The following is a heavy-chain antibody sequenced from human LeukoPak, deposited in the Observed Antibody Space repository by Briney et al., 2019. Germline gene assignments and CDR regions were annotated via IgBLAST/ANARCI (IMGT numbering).Heavy chain of an antibody. CDR3: ARNSGYQLLSGAYYYMDV. V-gene: IGHV4-39*01. D-gene: IGHD2-2*01. CDR2: IYYSGST. Sequence: SETLSLTCTVSGGSISSSSYYWGWIRQPPGKGLEWIGSIYYSGSTYYNPSLKSRVTISVDTSKNQFSLKLSSVTAADTAVYYCARNSGYQLLSGAYYYMDVWGKGTTVTVSS. J-gene: IGHJ6*03. CDR1: GGSISSSSYY.